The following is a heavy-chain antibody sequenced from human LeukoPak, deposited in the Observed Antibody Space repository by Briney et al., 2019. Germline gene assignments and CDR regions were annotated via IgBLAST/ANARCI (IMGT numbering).Heavy chain of an antibody. CDR2: IYYSGST. CDR3: AREALLWFGESRSVALDI. CDR1: GGSISSYH. Sequence: KASETLSLTCTVSGGSISSYHWSWIRQPPGKGLEWIGYIYYSGSTNYNPSLKSRVTISVDTSKNQFSLKLSSVTAADTAVYYCAREALLWFGESRSVALDIWGQGTMVTVSS. D-gene: IGHD3-10*01. J-gene: IGHJ3*02. V-gene: IGHV4-59*01.